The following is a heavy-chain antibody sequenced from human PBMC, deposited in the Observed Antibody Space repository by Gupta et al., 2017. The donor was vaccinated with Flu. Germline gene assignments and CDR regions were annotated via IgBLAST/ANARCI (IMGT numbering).Heavy chain of an antibody. V-gene: IGHV3-23*01. J-gene: IGHJ4*02. Sequence: FSLSDDAMSWVRQSPAKGLEWVAAVSGDGYATFYADSVKGRFTVARDNPKYTLYLEMNSLRFEDTAIYYCAKIKGGSTGYSSAFESWGQGTLVTVSS. D-gene: IGHD2-15*01. CDR2: VSGDGYAT. CDR3: AKIKGGSTGYSSAFES. CDR1: FSLSDDA.